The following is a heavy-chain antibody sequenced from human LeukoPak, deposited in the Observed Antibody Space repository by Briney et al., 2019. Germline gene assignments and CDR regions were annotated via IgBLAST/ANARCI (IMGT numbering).Heavy chain of an antibody. D-gene: IGHD3-3*01. V-gene: IGHV4-38-2*01. CDR2: ISHSGTT. Sequence: SETLSLTCAVSGYSISSSYYWGWIRQPPGKGLEWIGTISHSGTTFYNSSLQTRVTISLDTSRNHLSLNLTSMTAADTAVYYCATFFGVIDDPFDYWGQGTLVTVSS. CDR1: GYSISSSYY. CDR3: ATFFGVIDDPFDY. J-gene: IGHJ4*02.